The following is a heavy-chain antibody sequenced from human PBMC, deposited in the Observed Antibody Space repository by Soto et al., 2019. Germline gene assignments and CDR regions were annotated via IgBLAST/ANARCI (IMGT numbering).Heavy chain of an antibody. Sequence: QVQLVQSGAEVKKPGASVKVSCKASGYTFTSYGISWVRQAPGQGLEWMGWISDYNGNTNYEQKLQGRVTMTTDTSTSTAYMELRSLSSDYTAVYYCARAYIVVVVAATRRLEHDAFDIWGQGTMVTVSS. CDR1: GYTFTSYG. V-gene: IGHV1-18*01. CDR3: ARAYIVVVVAATRRLEHDAFDI. D-gene: IGHD2-15*01. CDR2: ISDYNGNT. J-gene: IGHJ3*02.